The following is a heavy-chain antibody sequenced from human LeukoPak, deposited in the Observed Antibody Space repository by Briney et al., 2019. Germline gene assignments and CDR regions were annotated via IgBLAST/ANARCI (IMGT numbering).Heavy chain of an antibody. CDR1: GFTFSSYG. J-gene: IGHJ6*03. CDR2: ISGSGGST. Sequence: PGGSLRLSCAASGFTFSSYGMSWVRQAPGKGLEWVSAISGSGGSTYYADSVKGRFTISRDNSKNTLYLQMNSLRAEDTAVYYCAKWGGDIVVVVAATKKNYYYYYMDVWGKGTTVTVSS. CDR3: AKWGGDIVVVVAATKKNYYYYYMDV. V-gene: IGHV3-23*01. D-gene: IGHD2-15*01.